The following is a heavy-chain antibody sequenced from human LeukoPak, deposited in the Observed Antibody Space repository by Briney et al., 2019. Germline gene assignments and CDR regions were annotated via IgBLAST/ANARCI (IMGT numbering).Heavy chain of an antibody. CDR2: ISAYTGNT. V-gene: IGHV1-18*01. CDR1: GYTFTSYA. J-gene: IGHJ6*02. D-gene: IGHD6-19*01. Sequence: ASVKVSCKASGYTFTSYAISWVRQAPGQGLEWMGWISAYTGNTNYAQNVQGRVTMTTDTSTTTAYMELRSLRSDDTGMYYCARESSSGWGDNYYYGMDVWGPGITVTVS. CDR3: ARESSSGWGDNYYYGMDV.